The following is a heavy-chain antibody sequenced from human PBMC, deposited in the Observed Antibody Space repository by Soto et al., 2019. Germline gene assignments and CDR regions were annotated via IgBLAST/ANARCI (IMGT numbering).Heavy chain of an antibody. CDR3: ARTVPSRWTMVRGVY. J-gene: IGHJ4*02. D-gene: IGHD3-10*01. CDR2: IYYSGST. CDR1: GGSISSSSYY. Sequence: QLQLQESGPGLVKPSETLSLTCTVSGGSISSSSYYWGWIRQPPGKGLEWIGSIYYSGSTYYNPSLKSRVTISVDTSKNQFSLKLSSVTAADTAVYYCARTVPSRWTMVRGVYWGQGTLVTVSS. V-gene: IGHV4-39*01.